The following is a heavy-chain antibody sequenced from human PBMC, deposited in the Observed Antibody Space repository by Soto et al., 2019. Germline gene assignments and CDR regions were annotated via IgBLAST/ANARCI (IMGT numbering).Heavy chain of an antibody. CDR1: GFTFSSYG. J-gene: IGHJ4*02. CDR2: ISYDGSNK. D-gene: IGHD5-12*01. V-gene: IGHV3-30*18. Sequence: QVQLVESGGGVVQPGRSLRLSCAASGFTFSSYGMHWVRQAPGKGLEWVAVISYDGSNKYYADSVKGRFTISRDNSKNTLYLQMNSLRAEDTAVYYCAKEGRDGYNYFDYWCQGPLVTVSS. CDR3: AKEGRDGYNYFDY.